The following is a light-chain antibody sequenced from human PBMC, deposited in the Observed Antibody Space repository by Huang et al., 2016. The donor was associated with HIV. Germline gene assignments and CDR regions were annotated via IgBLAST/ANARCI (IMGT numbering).Light chain of an antibody. Sequence: EIVLTQSPGTLSLSPGERATLSCRASQSVSNNLAWYQQKPGQAPRLLSYGASSRATGIPDRFSGSGSGTDFTLTISRLEPEDFAVYYCQQYDSSPPRYTFGQGTKLEIK. J-gene: IGKJ2*01. CDR3: QQYDSSPPRYT. CDR2: GAS. V-gene: IGKV3-20*01. CDR1: QSVSNN.